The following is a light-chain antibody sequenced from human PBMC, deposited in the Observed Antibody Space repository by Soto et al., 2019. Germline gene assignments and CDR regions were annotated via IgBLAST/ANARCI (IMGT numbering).Light chain of an antibody. V-gene: IGKV1-8*01. CDR1: QGISSY. CDR3: QHYNGYSWT. CDR2: DAS. J-gene: IGKJ1*01. Sequence: AIRMTQSPSSFSASTGDRVTITCRASQGISSYLAWYQQKPGKAPKLLIYDASTLESGVPSRFSGRGSGTDFTLTISSLQPDDFATYYCQHYNGYSWTFGQGTKVDIK.